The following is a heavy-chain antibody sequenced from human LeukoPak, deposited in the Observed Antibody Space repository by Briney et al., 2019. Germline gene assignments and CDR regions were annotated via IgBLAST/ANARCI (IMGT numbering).Heavy chain of an antibody. V-gene: IGHV3-21*01. CDR2: ITSSSSHV. CDR3: ARAEMTTITYPDY. CDR1: GFTFSSYW. D-gene: IGHD5-24*01. Sequence: GGSLRLSCAASGFTFSSYWMSWVRQAPGKGLEWVSSITSSSSHVYYADSVKGRFTMSRDNAKNSLYLQMNSLRAEDTAVYYCARAEMTTITYPDYWGQGTPVTVSS. J-gene: IGHJ4*02.